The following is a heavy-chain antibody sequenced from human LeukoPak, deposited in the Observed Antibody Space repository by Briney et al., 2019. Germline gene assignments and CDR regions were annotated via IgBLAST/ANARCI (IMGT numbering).Heavy chain of an antibody. D-gene: IGHD2-2*02. J-gene: IGHJ3*02. CDR3: ARPLGVCSSTSCYKGDAFDI. CDR2: INAGNGNT. CDR1: GYTFTSYA. Sequence: ASVKVSCKASGYTFTSYAMHWVRQAPGQRLEWMGWINAGNGNTKYSQKFQGRVTITRDTSASTAYMELSSLRSEDTAVYYCARPLGVCSSTSCYKGDAFDIWGQGTMVTVSS. V-gene: IGHV1-3*01.